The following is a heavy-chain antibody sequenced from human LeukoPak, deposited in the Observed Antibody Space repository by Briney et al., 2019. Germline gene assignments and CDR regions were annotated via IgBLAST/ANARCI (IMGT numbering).Heavy chain of an antibody. V-gene: IGHV4-34*01. CDR3: ARGPYYYDSSGYYYFDY. CDR1: GGSFSGHY. CDR2: INHSGST. Sequence: PSETLSLTCAVYGGSFSGHYWSWIRQPPGKGLEWIGEINHSGSTNYNPSLKSRVTISVDTSKNQFSLKLSSVTAADTAVYYCARGPYYYDSSGYYYFDYWGQGTLVTVSS. D-gene: IGHD3-22*01. J-gene: IGHJ4*02.